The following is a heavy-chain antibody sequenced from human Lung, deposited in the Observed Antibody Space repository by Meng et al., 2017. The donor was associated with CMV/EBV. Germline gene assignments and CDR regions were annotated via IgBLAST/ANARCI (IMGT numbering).Heavy chain of an antibody. V-gene: IGHV1-2*02. J-gene: IGHJ5*02. CDR3: AQHFGSGSLWLTFDP. CDR2: ISPKRGDT. CDR1: GDTFSANY. Sequence: ASVXVSXKASGDTFSANYIHWVRQAPGQGLEWMGWISPKRGDTNYAQKFQGRVTMTRDTSINTVYMELNSLTSDETAVYFCAQHFGSGSLWLTFDPWAQGTXVTVSS. D-gene: IGHD3-10*01.